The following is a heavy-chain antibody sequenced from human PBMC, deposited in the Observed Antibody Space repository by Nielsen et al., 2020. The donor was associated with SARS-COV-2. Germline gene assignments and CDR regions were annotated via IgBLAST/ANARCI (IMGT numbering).Heavy chain of an antibody. CDR2: IYYSGST. Sequence: GSLSLTCTVSGGSVSSGSYYWSWIRQPPGKGLEWIGYIYYSGSTNYNPSLKSRVTISVDTSKNQFSLKLSSVTAADTAVYYCARGGYSYGTDYWGQGTLVTVSS. V-gene: IGHV4-61*01. J-gene: IGHJ4*02. D-gene: IGHD5-18*01. CDR3: ARGGYSYGTDY. CDR1: GGSVSSGSYY.